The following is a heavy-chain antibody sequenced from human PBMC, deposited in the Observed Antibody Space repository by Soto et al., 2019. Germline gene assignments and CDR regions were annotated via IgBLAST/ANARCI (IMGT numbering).Heavy chain of an antibody. CDR2: ISGSGGST. Sequence: EVQLVESGGGLVQPGGSLRLSCAASGFTFSSYAMSWVRQAPGKGLEWVSAISGSGGSTYYADSVKGRFTISRDNSKNTLYLQMNSLRAEDTAVYYCAKEYYYDSSGYYYKGNFQHWGQGTLVTVSS. D-gene: IGHD3-22*01. CDR1: GFTFSSYA. J-gene: IGHJ1*01. CDR3: AKEYYYDSSGYYYKGNFQH. V-gene: IGHV3-23*04.